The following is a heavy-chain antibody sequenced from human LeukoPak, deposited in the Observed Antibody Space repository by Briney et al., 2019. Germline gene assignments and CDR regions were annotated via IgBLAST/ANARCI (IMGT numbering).Heavy chain of an antibody. Sequence: GGSLRLSCAASGFTFSSYWMSWVRQAPGQGLEWVANIKQDGSEKYYVDSVKGRFTISRDNAKNSLYLQMNSLRAEDTAVYYCARDLYGSSWYISIGYYYYYYMDVWGKGTTVTVSS. V-gene: IGHV3-7*01. CDR2: IKQDGSEK. CDR3: ARDLYGSSWYISIGYYYYYYMDV. D-gene: IGHD6-13*01. J-gene: IGHJ6*03. CDR1: GFTFSSYW.